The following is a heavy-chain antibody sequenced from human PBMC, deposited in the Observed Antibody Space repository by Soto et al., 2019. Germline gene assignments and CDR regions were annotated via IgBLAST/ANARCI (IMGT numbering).Heavy chain of an antibody. CDR2: VSAYNGNT. J-gene: IGHJ5*02. CDR1: GYTFTSYG. CDR3: ARDYDFWSGYYRRGNNRFDP. D-gene: IGHD3-3*01. V-gene: IGHV1-18*01. Sequence: ASVKVYCKASGYTFTSYGISWVRQAPGQRLEWMGWVSAYNGNTNYAQKLQGRVTMTTDTSTSTAYMELRSLRSDDTAVYYCARDYDFWSGYYRRGNNRFDPWGQGTLVTVSS.